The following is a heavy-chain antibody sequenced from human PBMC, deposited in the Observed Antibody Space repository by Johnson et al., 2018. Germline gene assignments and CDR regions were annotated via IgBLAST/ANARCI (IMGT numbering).Heavy chain of an antibody. CDR2: IKKDGSEK. J-gene: IGHJ2*01. CDR1: GFTFSSYW. D-gene: IGHD2-15*01. Sequence: VQLVESGGGLVQPGGSLRLSCAASGFTFSSYWMSWVRQAPGKGLEWVANIKKDGSEKYYGDSVKGRFTISRDSAKNSLYLQMNSRRAEDTAVYYCAKLSWLRGWWFDLWGRGTLVTVSS. V-gene: IGHV3-7*01. CDR3: AKLSWLRGWWFDL.